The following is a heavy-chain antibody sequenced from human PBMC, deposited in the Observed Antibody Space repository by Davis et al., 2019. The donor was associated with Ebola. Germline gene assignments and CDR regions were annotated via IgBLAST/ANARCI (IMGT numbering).Heavy chain of an antibody. V-gene: IGHV4-61*01. D-gene: IGHD3-22*01. CDR1: GDSINSDHYS. Sequence: SETLSLTCTVSGDSINSDHYSWGWIRQPPGKGLEWIGYIYYSGSTNYNPSLKSRVTISVDTSKNQFSLKLSSVTAADTAVYYCARVAYYYDSSGYNRGAFDIWGQGTMVTVSS. CDR3: ARVAYYYDSSGYNRGAFDI. J-gene: IGHJ3*02. CDR2: IYYSGST.